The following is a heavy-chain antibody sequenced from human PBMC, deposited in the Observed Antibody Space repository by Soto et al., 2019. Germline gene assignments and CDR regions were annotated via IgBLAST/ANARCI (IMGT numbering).Heavy chain of an antibody. CDR2: IKQDGSEK. CDR1: GFTPSSYW. CDR3: AALGHYAAWY. Sequence: GGSLRLSCAASGFTPSSYWMSWVRQAPGKGLEWVANIKQDGSEKYYVDSVKGRFTISRDNAKNSLYLQMNSLRAEDTAVYYCAALGHYAAWYWGQGTLVTVSS. D-gene: IGHD4-17*01. V-gene: IGHV3-7*01. J-gene: IGHJ4*02.